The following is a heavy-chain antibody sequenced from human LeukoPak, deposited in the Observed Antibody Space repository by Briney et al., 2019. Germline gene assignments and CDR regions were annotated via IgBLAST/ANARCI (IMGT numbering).Heavy chain of an antibody. V-gene: IGHV7-4-1*02. J-gene: IGHJ4*02. CDR1: GFTFTVYS. CDR3: ARDASMINFDY. CDR2: ITTSTGKP. Sequence: KSGGSLRLSCAASGFTFTVYSINWPRQAPGQGLEWMGWITTSTGKPTYAQGFTGRFVFSLDTSVSTTYLHINSLKAEDTAVYYCARDASMINFDYWGQGSLVTVSS. D-gene: IGHD3-16*01.